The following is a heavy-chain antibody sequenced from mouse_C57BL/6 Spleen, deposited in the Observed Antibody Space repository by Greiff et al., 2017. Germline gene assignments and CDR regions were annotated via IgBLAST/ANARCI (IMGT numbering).Heavy chain of an antibody. CDR1: GYTFTSYW. D-gene: IGHD4-1*01. CDR2: IDPSDSYT. V-gene: IGHV1-69*01. CDR3: ARELGRRYARDD. Sequence: VQLQQPGAELVMPGASVKLSCKASGYTFTSYWMHWVKQRPGQGLEWIGEIDPSDSYTNYNQKFKGKSTLTVDKSSSTAYMQLSSLTSEDSAVXYCARELGRRYARDDWGQGTSVTVSS. J-gene: IGHJ4*01.